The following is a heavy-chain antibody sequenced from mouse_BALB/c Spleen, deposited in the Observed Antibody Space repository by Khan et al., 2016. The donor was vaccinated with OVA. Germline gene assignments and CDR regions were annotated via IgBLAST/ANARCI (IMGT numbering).Heavy chain of an antibody. Sequence: EVELVESGGDLVRPGGSLKLSCGASGFSFSSYSMSWVRQTPDKRLEWVATISSGGDYTYYPDSVKGRFTISRDNAKNTLYLHMSSLKSEDTAIYYCASHLTGSFAYWGQGTLVTVSA. V-gene: IGHV5-6*01. CDR2: ISSGGDYT. D-gene: IGHD4-1*01. CDR3: ASHLTGSFAY. CDR1: GFSFSSYS. J-gene: IGHJ3*01.